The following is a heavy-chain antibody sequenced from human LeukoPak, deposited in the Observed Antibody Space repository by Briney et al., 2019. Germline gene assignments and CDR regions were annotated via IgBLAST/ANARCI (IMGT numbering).Heavy chain of an antibody. CDR2: IIPILGIA. CDR1: GGTFSSYA. J-gene: IGHJ6*03. Sequence: GASVKVSCKASGGTFSSYAISWVRQAPGQGLEWMGRIIPILGIANYAQKFQGRVTITADKSTSTAYMELSSLRSEDTAVYYCARDVPYCTDGLCYVRDYYYYTDVWGKGTTVTVSS. CDR3: ARDVPYCTDGLCYVRDYYYYTDV. V-gene: IGHV1-69*04. D-gene: IGHD2-8*01.